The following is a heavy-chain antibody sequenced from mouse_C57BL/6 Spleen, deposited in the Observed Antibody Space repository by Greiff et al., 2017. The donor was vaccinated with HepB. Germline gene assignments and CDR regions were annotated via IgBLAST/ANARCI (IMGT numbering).Heavy chain of an antibody. V-gene: IGHV1-39*01. CDR1: GYSFTDYN. D-gene: IGHD1-1*01. CDR2: ITPNYGTT. J-gene: IGHJ3*01. Sequence: VQLQQSGPELVKPGASVKISCKASGYSFTDYNMNWVKQSNGKSLEWIGVITPNYGTTSYNQKFKGKATLTVDQSSSTAYMQLNSLTSEDSAVYYYARGEYDGSGAAWFAYWGQGTLVTVSA. CDR3: ARGEYDGSGAAWFAY.